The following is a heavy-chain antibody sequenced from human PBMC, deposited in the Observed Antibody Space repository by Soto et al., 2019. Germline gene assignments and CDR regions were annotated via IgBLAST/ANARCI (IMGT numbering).Heavy chain of an antibody. CDR3: ARRRYCGYDCYHKHYYGMDV. Sequence: QVQLVQSGAELMKPGSSVKVSCRASGDTFSSYTVNWVRQAPGRGLEWMGRSIPVLGTTDYAQKFKGRVTSTADKSSNIVYMELSSLRSEDTAVYYCARRRYCGYDCYHKHYYGMDVWGQGTTVTVAS. D-gene: IGHD2-21*02. CDR1: GDTFSSYT. CDR2: SIPVLGTT. J-gene: IGHJ6*02. V-gene: IGHV1-69*08.